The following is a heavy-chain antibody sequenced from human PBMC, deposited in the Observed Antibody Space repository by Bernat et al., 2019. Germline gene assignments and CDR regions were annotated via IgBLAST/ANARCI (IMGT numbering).Heavy chain of an antibody. Sequence: QVYLAESGGGVVQPGRSLRLSCAASGFSFRSYGMHWVRQAPGKGLEWVAVISDDGSNKYCVDSVKGRFTIARDNSKNTLYLQMNSLRAEDTAVYYCAKDSSPVPGPSGMDVWGQGTTVTVSS. CDR3: AKDSSPVPGPSGMDV. J-gene: IGHJ6*02. CDR2: ISDDGSNK. V-gene: IGHV3-30*18. CDR1: GFSFRSYG.